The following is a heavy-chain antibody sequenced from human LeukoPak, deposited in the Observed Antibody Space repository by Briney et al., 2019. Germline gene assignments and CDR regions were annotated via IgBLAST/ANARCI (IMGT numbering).Heavy chain of an antibody. J-gene: IGHJ3*02. Sequence: KPGGSPRLSCAASGFTFSTYTINWVRQAPGKGLEWVSSISSNGYYIYYAGSVRGRFTISRDNAKNSLYLQMNSLRAEDTALYYCAREGLRTERSDTDAFDIWGQGTMVTVSS. D-gene: IGHD3-3*01. V-gene: IGHV3-21*01. CDR2: ISSNGYYI. CDR3: AREGLRTERSDTDAFDI. CDR1: GFTFSTYT.